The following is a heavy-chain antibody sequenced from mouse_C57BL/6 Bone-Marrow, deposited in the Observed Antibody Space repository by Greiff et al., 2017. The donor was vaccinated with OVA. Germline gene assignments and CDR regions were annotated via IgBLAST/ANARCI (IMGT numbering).Heavy chain of an antibody. V-gene: IGHV7-3*01. J-gene: IGHJ3*01. CDR2: IRNKANGYTT. CDR1: GFTFTDYY. CDR3: ASPHYCGSSLAWFAY. Sequence: DVMLVESGGGLVQPGGSLSLSCAASGFTFTDYYMSWVRQPPGKALEWLGFIRNKANGYTTEYSASVKGRFTISRDNSQSILYLQMNALRAEDSATYYCASPHYCGSSLAWFAYWGQGTLVTVSA. D-gene: IGHD1-1*01.